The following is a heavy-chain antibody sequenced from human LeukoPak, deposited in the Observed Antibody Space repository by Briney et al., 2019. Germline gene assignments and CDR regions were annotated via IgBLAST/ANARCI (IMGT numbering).Heavy chain of an antibody. CDR3: AKGEVVPAAIYGMDV. D-gene: IGHD2-2*02. Sequence: GGSVRLSCAASGFTFSSYAMNWVRQAPGKGPEWVSLIKGSGDSTYYADSVRGRFTISRDNSKNTLYLQMNSLRGEDTAVYYCAKGEVVPAAIYGMDVWGQGTTVTVS. J-gene: IGHJ6*02. CDR2: IKGSGDST. CDR1: GFTFSSYA. V-gene: IGHV3-23*01.